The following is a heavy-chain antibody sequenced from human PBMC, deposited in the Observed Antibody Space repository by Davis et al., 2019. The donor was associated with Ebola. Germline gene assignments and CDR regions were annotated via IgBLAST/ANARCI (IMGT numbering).Heavy chain of an antibody. CDR1: GFTFSSYW. Sequence: GGSLRLSCVASGFTFSSYWMTWVRQAPGKGLEWVTNIKQDGSEKYYVDAVKGRFTISRDNAKNSLFLQMNSLRAEDTAVYYCARGPSTGNSFSHWGQGTLVTVSS. D-gene: IGHD4-23*01. V-gene: IGHV3-7*01. CDR3: ARGPSTGNSFSH. CDR2: IKQDGSEK. J-gene: IGHJ4*02.